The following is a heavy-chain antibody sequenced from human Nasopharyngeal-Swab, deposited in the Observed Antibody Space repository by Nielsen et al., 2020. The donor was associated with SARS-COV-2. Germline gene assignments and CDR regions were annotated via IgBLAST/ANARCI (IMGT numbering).Heavy chain of an antibody. CDR3: ARDGGYYDSSGYYYVKNYYYYMDV. CDR1: GYIFTSYA. CDR2: INAGNGNT. Sequence: ASVQVSCKASGYIFTSYAMHWVRQAPGQRLEWMGWINAGNGNTKYSQKFQGRVTITRDTSASTAYMELSSLRSEDTAVYYCARDGGYYDSSGYYYVKNYYYYMDVWGKGTTVTVSS. D-gene: IGHD3-22*01. V-gene: IGHV1-3*01. J-gene: IGHJ6*03.